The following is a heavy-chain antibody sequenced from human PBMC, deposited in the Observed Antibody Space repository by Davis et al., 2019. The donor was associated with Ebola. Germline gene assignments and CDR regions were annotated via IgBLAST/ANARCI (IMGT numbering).Heavy chain of an antibody. CDR2: INPNSGGT. CDR1: GYTFTGYY. CDR3: ARSQVPYGGNHDAFDI. Sequence: ASVKVSCKASGYTFTGYYMHWVRQAPGQGLEWMGWINPNSGGTNYAQKFQGRVTMTRDTSISTAYMELSRLRSDDTAVYYCARSQVPYGGNHDAFDIWGQGTMVTVSS. D-gene: IGHD4-23*01. J-gene: IGHJ3*02. V-gene: IGHV1-2*02.